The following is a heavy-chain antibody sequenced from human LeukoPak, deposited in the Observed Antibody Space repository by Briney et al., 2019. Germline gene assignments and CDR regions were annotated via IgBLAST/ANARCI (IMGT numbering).Heavy chain of an antibody. V-gene: IGHV3-21*01. Sequence: PGGSLRLSCAASGFTFSSYSMNWVRQAPGKGLEWVSSISSSSSDIYYADSVKGRFTISRDNAKNSLYLQMNSLRAQDTAVYSCPRFLRGSWYLFDYWGQGTLITVSS. D-gene: IGHD6-13*01. CDR2: ISSSSSDI. CDR1: GFTFSSYS. J-gene: IGHJ4*02. CDR3: PRFLRGSWYLFDY.